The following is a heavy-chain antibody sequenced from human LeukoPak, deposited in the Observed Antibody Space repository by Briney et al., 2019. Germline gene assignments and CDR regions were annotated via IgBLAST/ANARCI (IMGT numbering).Heavy chain of an antibody. V-gene: IGHV1-69*04. CDR2: IIPILGIA. D-gene: IGHD1-20*01. J-gene: IGHJ6*02. CDR1: GGTFSSYA. CDR3: ARERITGTTSYGTDV. Sequence: ASVKVSCKASGGTFSSYAISWVRQAPGQGLEWMGRIIPILGIANYAQKFQGRVTITADKSTSTAYMELSSLRSEDTAVYYCARERITGTTSYGTDVWGQGSTVTV.